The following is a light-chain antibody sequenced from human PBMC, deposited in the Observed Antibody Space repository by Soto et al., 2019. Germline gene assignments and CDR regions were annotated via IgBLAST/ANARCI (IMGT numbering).Light chain of an antibody. CDR2: AAS. V-gene: IGKV1-27*01. Sequence: DIQMTQSPSSLSASVGDRVTITCRASQGISNYLAWYQQRPGKVPKLLIYAASTLQSGVPSRFSGSGSGTDFTLIISSLQPEDVATYYRQKYNSAPFPFVPGTKVDIK. CDR3: QKYNSAPFP. CDR1: QGISNY. J-gene: IGKJ3*01.